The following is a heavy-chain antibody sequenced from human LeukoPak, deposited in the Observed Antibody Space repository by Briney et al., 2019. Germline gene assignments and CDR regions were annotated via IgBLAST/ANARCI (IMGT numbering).Heavy chain of an antibody. CDR2: IYYSGST. CDR3: ARVSHYDFWSGYYTLSWFDP. Sequence: SETLSLTCTVSGGSNSSHYWSWIRQPPGKGLEWIGYIYYSGSTNYNPSLKSRVTISVDTSKNQFPLKLSSVTAADTAVYYCARVSHYDFWSGYYTLSWFDPWGQGTLVTVSS. V-gene: IGHV4-59*11. J-gene: IGHJ5*02. CDR1: GGSNSSHY. D-gene: IGHD3-3*01.